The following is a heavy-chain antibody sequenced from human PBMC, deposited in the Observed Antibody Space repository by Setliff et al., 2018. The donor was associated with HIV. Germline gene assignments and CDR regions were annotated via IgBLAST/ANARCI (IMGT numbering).Heavy chain of an antibody. Sequence: SETLSLTCSVSGYSINTAYYWGWIRQSPGKGLEWIGGFHHSGSTHYSPSHKSRVTISGQTSNNQFSLQLTSVTAADTAVYYCTRQSPVAGSGAFDIWGQGTMVTVSS. CDR3: TRQSPVAGSGAFDI. V-gene: IGHV4-38-2*01. D-gene: IGHD6-19*01. CDR2: FHHSGST. J-gene: IGHJ3*02. CDR1: GYSINTAYY.